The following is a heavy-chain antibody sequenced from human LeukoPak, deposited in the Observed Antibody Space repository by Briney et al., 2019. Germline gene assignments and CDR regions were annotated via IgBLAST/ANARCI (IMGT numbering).Heavy chain of an antibody. CDR3: ARHLTGTTLSFDY. V-gene: IGHV4-59*08. D-gene: IGHD1-7*01. J-gene: IGHJ4*02. Sequence: SETLSLTCTVSGGSISNYYWSWIRQPPGKGLEWIGYIYYSGSTNYNPSLKSRVTIAVDTSKNQFSLKLSSVTVPDTAVYYCARHLTGTTLSFDYWGQGTLVTVSS. CDR2: IYYSGST. CDR1: GGSISNYY.